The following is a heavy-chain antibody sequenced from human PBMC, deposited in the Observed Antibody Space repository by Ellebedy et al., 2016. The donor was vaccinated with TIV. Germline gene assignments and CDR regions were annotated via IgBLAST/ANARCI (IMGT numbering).Heavy chain of an antibody. CDR3: ARGGIVVVPAATYFDY. CDR2: IYHSGST. CDR1: GGSFSGYY. J-gene: IGHJ4*02. D-gene: IGHD2-2*01. Sequence: SETLSLXCAVYGGSFSGYYWSWIRQPPGKGLEWIGSIYHSGSTYYNPSLKSRVTISVDTSKNQFSLKLSSVTAADTAVYYCARGGIVVVPAATYFDYWGQGTLVTVSS. V-gene: IGHV4-34*01.